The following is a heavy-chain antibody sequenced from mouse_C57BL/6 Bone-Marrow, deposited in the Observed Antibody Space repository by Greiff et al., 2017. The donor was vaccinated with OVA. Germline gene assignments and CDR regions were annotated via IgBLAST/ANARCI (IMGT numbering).Heavy chain of an antibody. CDR2: IDPSDSYT. CDR3: AITPYYAMDY. J-gene: IGHJ4*01. CDR1: GYTFTSYW. Sequence: VQLQQSGAELVMPGASVKLSCKASGYTFTSYWMHWVKQRPGQGLEWIGEIDPSDSYTNYNQKFKGKSTLTVDKSSSTAYMQLSSLTSEDSAVYYCAITPYYAMDYWGQGTSVTVSS. V-gene: IGHV1-69*01.